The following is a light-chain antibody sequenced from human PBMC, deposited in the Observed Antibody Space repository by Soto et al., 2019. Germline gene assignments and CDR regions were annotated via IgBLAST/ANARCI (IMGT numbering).Light chain of an antibody. CDR2: GAS. V-gene: IGKV1-9*01. CDR1: QGISSY. CDR3: QQLNSYPRT. J-gene: IGKJ1*01. Sequence: DIQLTQSPSFLSASVGDRVTVTCRASQGISSYLAWYQQKPGKAPKLLIYGASTLQSGVPSRFSGSRSGTEFTLTISSLQPEDFATYYCQQLNSYPRTFGQGTKVEIK.